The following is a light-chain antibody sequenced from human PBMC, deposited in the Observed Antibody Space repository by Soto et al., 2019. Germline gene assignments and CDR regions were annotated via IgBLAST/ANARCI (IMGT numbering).Light chain of an antibody. Sequence: DIQMTQSPSTLSASVGDRVIITCRSSPSVSGWLAWYRQKPGKARELLIYSASTLETGVPSRFSGSGSRADFTLTVSSLQREDFATYYCQQYERYPLTFGGGTKVEIK. CDR3: QQYERYPLT. J-gene: IGKJ4*01. CDR2: SAS. CDR1: PSVSGW. V-gene: IGKV1-5*03.